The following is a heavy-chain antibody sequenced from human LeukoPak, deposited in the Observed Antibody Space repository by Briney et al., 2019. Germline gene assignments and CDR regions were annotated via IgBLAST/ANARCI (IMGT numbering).Heavy chain of an antibody. D-gene: IGHD3-22*01. V-gene: IGHV3-23*01. CDR3: ARDYYYDSSGYLGR. CDR1: GFTFSSYA. J-gene: IGHJ4*02. CDR2: ISGSGGST. Sequence: GGSLRLSCAASGFTFSSYAMSWVRQAPGKGLEWVSAISGSGGSTYYADSVKGRFTISRDNAKNSLYLQMNSLRAEDTAVYYCARDYYYDSSGYLGRWGQGTLVTVSS.